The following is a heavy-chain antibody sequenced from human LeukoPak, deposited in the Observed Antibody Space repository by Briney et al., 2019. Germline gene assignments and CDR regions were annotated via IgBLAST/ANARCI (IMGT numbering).Heavy chain of an antibody. D-gene: IGHD2-15*01. Sequence: QTGGSLRLSCAASGFTFSGSAMHWVRQASGKGLEWVGRIRSKVNSYATAYAASVKGRFTISRDDSKNTAYLQMNSLKTEDTAVYYCIRGGGYCSGGSCYPGAFDIWGQGTMATVSS. V-gene: IGHV3-73*01. J-gene: IGHJ3*02. CDR3: IRGGGYCSGGSCYPGAFDI. CDR2: IRSKVNSYAT. CDR1: GFTFSGSA.